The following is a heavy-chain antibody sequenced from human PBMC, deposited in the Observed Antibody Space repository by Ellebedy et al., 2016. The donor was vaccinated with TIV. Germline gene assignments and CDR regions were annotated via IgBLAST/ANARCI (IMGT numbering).Heavy chain of an antibody. D-gene: IGHD2-21*02. CDR3: ARLSGDRSPWYLDF. V-gene: IGHV3-21*01. Sequence: GGSLRLXXVASGFKFSVHYVDWVRQAPGKGLEWVSSIAPSGGSIFYAKSVEGRFSISRDNAEKSLFLQMYSLRPEDTAVYYCARLSGDRSPWYLDFWGQGTLVTVSS. CDR1: GFKFSVHY. CDR2: IAPSGGSI. J-gene: IGHJ4*02.